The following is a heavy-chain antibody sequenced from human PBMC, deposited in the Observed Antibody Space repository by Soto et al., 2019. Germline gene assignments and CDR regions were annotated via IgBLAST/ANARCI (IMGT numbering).Heavy chain of an antibody. Sequence: GGSLRLSCAASGFTFSSYAMSWVRQAPGKGLEWVSAISGSGGSTYYADSVKGRFTISRDNSKNTLYLQMNSLRAEDTAVYYCAKQQLPDIAAAGTCPMDVWGKGTTVTVSS. CDR2: ISGSGGST. CDR1: GFTFSSYA. V-gene: IGHV3-23*01. J-gene: IGHJ6*04. CDR3: AKQQLPDIAAAGTCPMDV. D-gene: IGHD6-13*01.